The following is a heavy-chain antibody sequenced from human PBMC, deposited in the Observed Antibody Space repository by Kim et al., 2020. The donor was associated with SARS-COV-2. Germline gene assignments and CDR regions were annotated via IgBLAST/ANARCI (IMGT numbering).Heavy chain of an antibody. CDR3: ARDTGRTNYGIDV. CDR1: SGSINSSYW. CDR2: IYHSGMT. Sequence: SETLSLTCVVSSGSINSSYWWSWVRQSPEKGLEWIGEIYHSGMTNYNPSLKSRITMSVDKPKNQFSLKVNSVTAADTAVYYCARDTGRTNYGIDVWGQGTTVTVSS. D-gene: IGHD3-10*01. V-gene: IGHV4-4*02. J-gene: IGHJ6*02.